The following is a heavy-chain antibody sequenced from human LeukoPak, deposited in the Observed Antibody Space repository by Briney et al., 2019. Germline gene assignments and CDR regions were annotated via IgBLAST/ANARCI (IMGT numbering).Heavy chain of an antibody. J-gene: IGHJ4*02. CDR2: IYYSGST. D-gene: IGHD3-22*01. CDR1: GGSISSYY. Sequence: PSETLSLTCTGSGGSISSYYWSWIRQPPGKGLEWIGYIYYSGSTNYNPSLKSRVTISVDTSKNQFSLKLSSVTAADTAAYYCARGTYYYDSSGYYLKNYFDYWGQGTLVTVSS. V-gene: IGHV4-59*01. CDR3: ARGTYYYDSSGYYLKNYFDY.